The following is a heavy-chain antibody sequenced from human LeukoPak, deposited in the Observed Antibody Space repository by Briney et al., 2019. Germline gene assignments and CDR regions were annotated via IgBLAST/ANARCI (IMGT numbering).Heavy chain of an antibody. Sequence: GGSLRLSCAASGFTFSSYGMSWVRQAPGKGLEWVAFIRYDGSNKYYADSVKGRFTISRDNAKNSLYLQMNSLRAEDTAVYYCADMVRYWGQGTLVTVSS. V-gene: IGHV3-30*02. CDR1: GFTFSSYG. D-gene: IGHD2-8*01. CDR2: IRYDGSNK. CDR3: ADMVRY. J-gene: IGHJ4*02.